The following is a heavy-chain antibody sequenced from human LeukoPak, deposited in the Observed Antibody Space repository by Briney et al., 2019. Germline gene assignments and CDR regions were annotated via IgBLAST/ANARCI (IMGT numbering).Heavy chain of an antibody. J-gene: IGHJ4*02. CDR1: GYTFTGYD. Sequence: ASVKLSCKTSGYTFTGYDINWVRQTTGQGLEWMGWMNPNSGNTGYAQKFQGRVTMTRNPSISTAYMELSSLNSADTAVYYCARESGFYGSGSRYWGQGTLVTVSS. V-gene: IGHV1-8*01. CDR3: ARESGFYGSGSRY. CDR2: MNPNSGNT. D-gene: IGHD3-10*01.